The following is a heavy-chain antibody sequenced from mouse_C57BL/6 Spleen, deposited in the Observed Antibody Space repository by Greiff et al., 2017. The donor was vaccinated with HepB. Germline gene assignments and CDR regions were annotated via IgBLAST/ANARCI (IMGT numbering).Heavy chain of an antibody. Sequence: EVMLVESGGGLVKPGGSLKLSCAASGFTFSDYGMHWVRQAPEKGLEWVAYISSGSSTIYYADTVKGRFTISRDNAKNTLFLQMTSLRSEDTAMYYCASKTLTFYAMDYWGQGTSVTVSS. D-gene: IGHD1-3*01. J-gene: IGHJ4*01. V-gene: IGHV5-17*01. CDR3: ASKTLTFYAMDY. CDR1: GFTFSDYG. CDR2: ISSGSSTI.